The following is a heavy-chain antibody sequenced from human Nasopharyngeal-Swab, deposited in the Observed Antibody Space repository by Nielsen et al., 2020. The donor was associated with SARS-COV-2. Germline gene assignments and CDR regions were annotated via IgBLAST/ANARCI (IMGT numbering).Heavy chain of an antibody. Sequence: SETLSLTCTVSGGSISSFYWTWMRQPPGKGLEWIGYVYYTGSTRYNPSLKSRLTISVDTSKNQFSLKLTYMPAADPAVYFCAGAPHYTSGWYQFDTWGQGTLVSVSS. CDR1: GGSISSFY. V-gene: IGHV4-59*12. CDR3: AGAPHYTSGWYQFDT. CDR2: VYYTGST. J-gene: IGHJ5*02. D-gene: IGHD6-19*01.